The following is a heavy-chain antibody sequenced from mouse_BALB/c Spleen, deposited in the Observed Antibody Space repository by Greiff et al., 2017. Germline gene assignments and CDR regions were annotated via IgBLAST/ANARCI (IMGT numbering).Heavy chain of an antibody. CDR3: ARDNYDYDGYYAMDY. V-gene: IGHV2-9*02. D-gene: IGHD2-4*01. Sequence: VQVVESGPGLVAPSQSLSITCTVSGFSLTSYGVHWVRQPPGKGLEWLGVIWAGGSTNYNSALMSRLSISKDNSKSQVFLKMNSLQTDDTAMYYCARDNYDYDGYYAMDYWGQGTAVTVSS. CDR1: GFSLTSYG. J-gene: IGHJ4*01. CDR2: IWAGGST.